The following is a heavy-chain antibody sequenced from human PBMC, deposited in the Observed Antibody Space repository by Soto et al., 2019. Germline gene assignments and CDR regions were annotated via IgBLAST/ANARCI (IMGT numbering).Heavy chain of an antibody. CDR3: ARSGHSFAGAV. CDR1: CASMSDYY. J-gene: IGHJ4*02. CDR2: LHYSGSD. V-gene: IGHV4-59*01. D-gene: IGHD3-16*01. Sequence: QVQLQESGPGLVKPSQTLSLTCTVSCASMSDYYGSWIRQSPGKGLEHIGYLHYSGSDNYNPSLKSRVTLSMDRSKNQFSLRLSSVTAADTAIYYCARSGHSFAGAVWGQGILVTVSS.